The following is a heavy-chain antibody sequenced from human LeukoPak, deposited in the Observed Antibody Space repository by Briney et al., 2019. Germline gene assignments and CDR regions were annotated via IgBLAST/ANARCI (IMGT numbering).Heavy chain of an antibody. V-gene: IGHV4-61*01. CDR1: GGSVSSGSYY. J-gene: IGHJ2*01. CDR3: ARAETGVVFDL. Sequence: PSETLSLTCTVSGGSVSSGSYYWSWIRQPPGKGLEWIGYIYYSGSTNYNPSLKSRVTISVDPSKNQFSLKLSSVTAADPAVYYCARAETGVVFDLWGRGTLVTVS. D-gene: IGHD7-27*01. CDR2: IYYSGST.